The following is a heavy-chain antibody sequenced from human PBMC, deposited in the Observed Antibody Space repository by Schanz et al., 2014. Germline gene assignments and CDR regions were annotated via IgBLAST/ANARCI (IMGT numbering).Heavy chain of an antibody. CDR3: VKDLQRELLRDDHYYGMDV. CDR2: ISYDGNTK. D-gene: IGHD1-26*01. Sequence: QVQLVESGGGVVQPGRSLRLSCAASGFTFSNYGLHWVRQAPGKGLEWVTVISYDGNTKYYADSVKGRFTISRDNSKNMMYLQMNSLRAEDTAVYYFVKDLQRELLRDDHYYGMDVWGQGTTVTVSS. V-gene: IGHV3-30*18. J-gene: IGHJ6*02. CDR1: GFTFSNYG.